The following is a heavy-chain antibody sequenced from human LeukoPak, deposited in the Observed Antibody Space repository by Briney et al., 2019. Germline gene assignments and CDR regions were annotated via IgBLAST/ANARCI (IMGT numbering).Heavy chain of an antibody. CDR1: GFTVSGNY. J-gene: IGHJ4*02. Sequence: GGSLRLSCAASGFTVSGNYMSWVRQAPGKGLEWVSVIYSGGSTYYADSVKGRFTISRDNSKNTLYLQMNSLRAEDTAVYYCARSGGTTDVPFDYWGQGTLVTVSS. V-gene: IGHV3-53*01. CDR2: IYSGGST. D-gene: IGHD4-17*01. CDR3: ARSGGTTDVPFDY.